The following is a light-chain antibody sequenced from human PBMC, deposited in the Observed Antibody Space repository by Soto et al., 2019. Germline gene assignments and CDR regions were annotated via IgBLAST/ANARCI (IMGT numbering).Light chain of an antibody. J-gene: IGKJ2*01. CDR1: QSINTY. CDR3: QQSYNTPPYT. CDR2: AAS. Sequence: DIQMTQSPSSLSASVGDRVTITCRASQSINTYLNWYQQKPGKAPKLLIYAASSLHSGVPSRFGGSGSATDFTLTISGLQPEDVATYYCQQSYNTPPYTFGQGTKLEIK. V-gene: IGKV1-39*01.